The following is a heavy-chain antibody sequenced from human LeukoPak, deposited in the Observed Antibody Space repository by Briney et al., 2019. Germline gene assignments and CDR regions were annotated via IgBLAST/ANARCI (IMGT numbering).Heavy chain of an antibody. CDR1: GATFSAYY. J-gene: IGHJ4*02. Sequence: SETLSLTCGVYGATFSAYYWTWIRQPPGKGLEWIGEINHSGSTSYNPSLSSRVTISGDRSKHQFSLKLTSMTAADTGVYYCAIADYDISTGFQKMLDYWGQGSLVVVSS. V-gene: IGHV4-34*08. CDR3: AIADYDISTGFQKMLDY. CDR2: INHSGST. D-gene: IGHD3-9*01.